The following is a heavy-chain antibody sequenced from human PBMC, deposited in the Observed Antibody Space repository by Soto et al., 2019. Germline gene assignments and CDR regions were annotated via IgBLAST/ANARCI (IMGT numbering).Heavy chain of an antibody. Sequence: QVQLVQSGAEVKKPGASVKVSCKASGYTFTKFGISWVRQAPGQGLEWMGWVSGYNGETSYAQSLQGRVTKTTDTCTTTAYMELRSLRSDDTAVFYCAREGLGIYCYYGMDVWGQGTTVTVSS. CDR1: GYTFTKFG. D-gene: IGHD6-19*01. V-gene: IGHV1-18*01. CDR2: VSGYNGET. J-gene: IGHJ6*02. CDR3: AREGLGIYCYYGMDV.